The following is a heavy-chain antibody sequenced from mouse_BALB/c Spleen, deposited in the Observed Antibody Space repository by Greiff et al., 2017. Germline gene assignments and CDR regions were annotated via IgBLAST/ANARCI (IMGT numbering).Heavy chain of an antibody. J-gene: IGHJ2*02. CDR3: AKRGHGHYDIDY. D-gene: IGHD2-1*01. Sequence: VQLVESGPSLVQPSQSLSITCTVSGFSLTSYGVHWVRQSPGKGLEWLGVIWRGGSTDYNAAIMSRLSIIKDNSKSQAFFKMNSLQADDTAIYYCAKRGHGHYDIDYWGQGTSLTVSS. CDR2: IWRGGST. CDR1: GFSLTSYG. V-gene: IGHV2-5-1*01.